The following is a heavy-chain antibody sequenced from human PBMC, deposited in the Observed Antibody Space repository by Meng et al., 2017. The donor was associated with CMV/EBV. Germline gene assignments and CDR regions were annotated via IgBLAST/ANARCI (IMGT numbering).Heavy chain of an antibody. J-gene: IGHJ4*02. CDR1: GFTFTSSA. Sequence: SVKVSCKASGFTFTSSAVQWVRQARGQRLEWIGWIVVGSGNTNYAQKFQERVTITRDMSTSTAYMEPSSLRSEDTAVYYCAAGGAKSSSWHYWGQGTLVTVSS. V-gene: IGHV1-58*01. CDR2: IVVGSGNT. CDR3: AAGGAKSSSWHY. D-gene: IGHD6-13*01.